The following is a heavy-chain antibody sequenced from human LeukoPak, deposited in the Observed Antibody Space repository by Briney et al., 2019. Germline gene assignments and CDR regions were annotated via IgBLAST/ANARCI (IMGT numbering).Heavy chain of an antibody. V-gene: IGHV1-2*02. CDR1: GYTFTGYY. Sequence: ASVNVSCKASGYTFTGYYMHWVRQAPGQGLEWMGWINPNSGGTNYAQKFQGRVTMTRDTPISTAYMELSRLRSDDTAVYYCARGQKYCSSTSCYNYMDVWGKGTTVTVSS. J-gene: IGHJ6*03. CDR2: INPNSGGT. CDR3: ARGQKYCSSTSCYNYMDV. D-gene: IGHD2-2*02.